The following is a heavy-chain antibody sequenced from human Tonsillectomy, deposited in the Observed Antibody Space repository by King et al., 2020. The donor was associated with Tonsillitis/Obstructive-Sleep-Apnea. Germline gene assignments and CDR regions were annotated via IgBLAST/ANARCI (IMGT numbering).Heavy chain of an antibody. CDR1: GFTLSDYY. CDR2: ISSSSSYT. CDR3: ARAPYFYYMDL. J-gene: IGHJ6*03. V-gene: IGHV3-11*05. Sequence: VQLVESGGGLVKPGGSLRLSCAASGFTLSDYYMSWIRQAPGKGLEWVSYISSSSSYTNYADSVKGRFTISRDNAKNSLYLQMNSLRAEDTAVYYCARAPYFYYMDLWGKGTTVTVSS.